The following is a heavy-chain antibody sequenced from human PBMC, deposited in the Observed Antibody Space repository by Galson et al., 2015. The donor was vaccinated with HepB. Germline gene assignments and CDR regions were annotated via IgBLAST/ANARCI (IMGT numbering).Heavy chain of an antibody. CDR2: ISSSSSYI. D-gene: IGHD4-17*01. V-gene: IGHV3-21*01. CDR3: ARVGCCDDYGDYHYYYMDV. Sequence: SLRLSCAASGFTFSSYSMNWVRQAPGKGLEWVSSISSSSSYIYYADSVKGRFTIAGDNAKNSLYLQMNSLRAEDTAVYYCARVGCCDDYGDYHYYYMDVWGKGTTVTVSS. CDR1: GFTFSSYS. J-gene: IGHJ6*03.